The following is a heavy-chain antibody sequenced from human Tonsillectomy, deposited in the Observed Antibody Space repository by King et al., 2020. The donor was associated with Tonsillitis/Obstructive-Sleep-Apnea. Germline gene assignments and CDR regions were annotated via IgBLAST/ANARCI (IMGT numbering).Heavy chain of an antibody. CDR1: GGTFGNYV. Sequence: QLVQSGAKVKKPGSSVKVSCKASGGTFGNYVISWVRQAPGQGLEWMGGITPLFATANYAQKFQGRVTVSADDSMTTVYMELTSLRSEDTAVYYCARDRHCSSSTCYMGVSWFDPWGQGTLVTVSS. V-gene: IGHV1-69*01. J-gene: IGHJ5*02. CDR3: ARDRHCSSSTCYMGVSWFDP. CDR2: ITPLFATA. D-gene: IGHD2-2*02.